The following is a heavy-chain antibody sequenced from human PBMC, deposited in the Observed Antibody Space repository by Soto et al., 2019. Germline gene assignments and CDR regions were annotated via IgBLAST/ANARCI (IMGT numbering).Heavy chain of an antibody. CDR1: GFPFNTYA. Sequence: GGSLRLSCAASGFPFNTYAMSWVRQAPGKGPEWVSAISESGDNAFYADSVQGRFTISRDNSYNILYLQMNSLRAEDTALYFCAKGGYIYGLDPWGQGALVTISS. CDR2: ISESGDNA. J-gene: IGHJ5*02. D-gene: IGHD5-18*01. V-gene: IGHV3-23*01. CDR3: AKGGYIYGLDP.